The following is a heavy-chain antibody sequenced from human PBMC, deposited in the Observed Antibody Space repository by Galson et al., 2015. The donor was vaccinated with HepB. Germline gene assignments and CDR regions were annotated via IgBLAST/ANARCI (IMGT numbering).Heavy chain of an antibody. CDR3: ARAPSVQRIGPGRSRFNWFDP. CDR1: GYTFTSYG. V-gene: IGHV1-18*01. Sequence: SVKVSCKASGYTFTSYGISWVRQAPGQGLEWMGWISAYNGNTNYAQKLQGRVTMTTDTSTSTAYMELRSLRSDDTAVYYCARAPSVQRIGPGRSRFNWFDPWGQGTLVTVSS. CDR2: ISAYNGNT. J-gene: IGHJ5*02. D-gene: IGHD2-2*01.